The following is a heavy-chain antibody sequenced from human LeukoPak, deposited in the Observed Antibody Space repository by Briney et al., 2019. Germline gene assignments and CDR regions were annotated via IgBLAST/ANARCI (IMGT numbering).Heavy chain of an antibody. D-gene: IGHD2-2*03. CDR3: ASWIDPHY. Sequence: ASVKVSCKASGGTFSSYAISWVRQAPGQGLEWMGWINPNSGGTNYAQKFQGRVTMTRDTSISTAYMELSRLRSDDTAVYYCASWIDPHYWGQGTLVTVSS. J-gene: IGHJ4*02. V-gene: IGHV1-2*02. CDR2: INPNSGGT. CDR1: GGTFSSYA.